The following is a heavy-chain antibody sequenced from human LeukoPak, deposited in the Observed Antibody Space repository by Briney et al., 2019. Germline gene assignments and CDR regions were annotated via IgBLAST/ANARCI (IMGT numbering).Heavy chain of an antibody. V-gene: IGHV4-31*03. CDR3: ARGSVEMATIDWFDP. Sequence: PSQTLSLTCTVSGGSISSGGYYWSWIRQHPGKGLEWIGYIHYSGSTYYNPSLKSRVTISVDTSKNQFSLKLSSVTAADTAVYYCARGSVEMATIDWFDPWGQGTLVTVSS. CDR2: IHYSGST. D-gene: IGHD5-24*01. CDR1: GGSISSGGYY. J-gene: IGHJ5*02.